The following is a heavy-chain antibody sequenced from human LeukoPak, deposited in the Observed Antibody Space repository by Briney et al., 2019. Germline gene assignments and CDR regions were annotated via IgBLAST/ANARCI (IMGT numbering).Heavy chain of an antibody. V-gene: IGHV3-33*01. CDR1: GFTFSSYG. CDR2: IWYDGSNK. J-gene: IGHJ6*02. D-gene: IGHD3-22*01. CDR3: ARALHDSSGYYYLYYYGMDV. Sequence: PGRSLRLSCAASGFTFSSYGMHWVRQAPGKGLEWVAVIWYDGSNKYYADSVKGRFTISRDNSKDTLYLQMNSLRAEDTAVYYCARALHDSSGYYYLYYYGMDVWGQGTTVTVSS.